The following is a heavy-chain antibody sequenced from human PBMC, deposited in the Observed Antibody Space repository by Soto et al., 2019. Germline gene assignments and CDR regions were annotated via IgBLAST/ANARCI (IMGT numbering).Heavy chain of an antibody. CDR3: ARDPIVVVPAAKGLYGMDV. CDR1: GYTFTSYY. D-gene: IGHD2-2*01. J-gene: IGHJ6*02. V-gene: IGHV1-46*01. CDR2: INPSGGST. Sequence: SVKGSCKASGYTFTSYYMHWVRQAPGQGLEWMGIINPSGGSTSYAQKFQGRVTMTRDTSTSTVYMELSSLRSEDTAVYCCARDPIVVVPAAKGLYGMDVWGQGTTVTVSS.